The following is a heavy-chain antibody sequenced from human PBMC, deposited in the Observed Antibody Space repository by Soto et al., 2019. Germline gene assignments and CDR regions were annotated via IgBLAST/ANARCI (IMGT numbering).Heavy chain of an antibody. CDR3: ERVIVGATTGAFDI. CDR2: ISYSGST. D-gene: IGHD1-26*01. CDR1: GGSVSSGSYY. Sequence: SETLSLTCTVSGGSVSSGSYYWSWIRQPPGKGLAWIGYISYSGSTNYNPSLKSRVTISVDTSKNQFSLKLRSVTAADTAVYYCERVIVGATTGAFDIWVQGAMVTVSS. V-gene: IGHV4-61*01. J-gene: IGHJ3*02.